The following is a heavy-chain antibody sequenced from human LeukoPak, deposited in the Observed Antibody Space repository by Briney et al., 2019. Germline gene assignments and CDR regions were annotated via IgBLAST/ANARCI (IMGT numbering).Heavy chain of an antibody. CDR1: GFTFTRYA. CDR2: ISGSGGST. Sequence: GGSLRLSCAASGFTFTRYAMTWVRQAPGKGLEWVSGISGSGGSTYYADSVKGRFTISRDNSKSTLYLQMNSLRAEDTAIYYCAKCGAAALSFSDYWGREPWSPSPQ. J-gene: IGHJ4*02. D-gene: IGHD2-15*01. CDR3: AKCGAAALSFSDY. V-gene: IGHV3-23*01.